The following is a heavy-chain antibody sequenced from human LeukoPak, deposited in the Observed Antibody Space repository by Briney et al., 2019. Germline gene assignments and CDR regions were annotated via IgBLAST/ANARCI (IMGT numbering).Heavy chain of an antibody. J-gene: IGHJ6*02. CDR3: ARIGLYYDFWSGYQTYGMDV. Sequence: GGSLRLSCAASGFTFSSYSMNWVRQAPGKGLEWVSSISSSSSYIYYADSVKGRFTISRDNAKNSLYLQMNSLRAEDTAVYYCARIGLYYDFWSGYQTYGMDVWGRGTTVTVSS. CDR1: GFTFSSYS. D-gene: IGHD3-3*01. V-gene: IGHV3-21*01. CDR2: ISSSSSYI.